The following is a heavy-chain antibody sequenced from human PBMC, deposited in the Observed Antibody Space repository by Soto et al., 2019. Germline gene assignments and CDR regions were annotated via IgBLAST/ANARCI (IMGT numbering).Heavy chain of an antibody. D-gene: IGHD6-19*01. CDR2: IYYSGST. J-gene: IGHJ4*01. Sequence: PSETLSLTCTVSGGSISSSSYYWGWIRQPPGKGLEWIGSIYYSGSTYYNPSLKSRVTISVDTSKNQFSLKLSSVTAADTAVYYCARLYSSGWYFFDYWGHGTLVTVSS. CDR1: GGSISSSSYY. CDR3: ARLYSSGWYFFDY. V-gene: IGHV4-39*01.